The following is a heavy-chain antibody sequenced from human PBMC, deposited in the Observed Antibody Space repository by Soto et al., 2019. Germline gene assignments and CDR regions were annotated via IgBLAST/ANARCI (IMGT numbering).Heavy chain of an antibody. V-gene: IGHV1-69*02. CDR1: GGTFSSYT. CDR3: LNIPHF. CDR2: IIPILDIA. J-gene: IGHJ4*02. Sequence: QVQLVQSGAEVKKPGSSVKVSCTASGGTFSSYTISWVRQAPGQGLEWMGRIIPILDIANYAQKYQGRGTITAEKSTSTAYMELSSLSSEDAAVYYCLNIPHFWGQGTLVTVSS.